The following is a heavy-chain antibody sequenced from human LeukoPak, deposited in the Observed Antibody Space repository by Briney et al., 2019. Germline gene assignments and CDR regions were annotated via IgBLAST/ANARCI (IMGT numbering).Heavy chain of an antibody. CDR1: GGSISSYY. CDR2: IYYSGST. J-gene: IGHJ6*03. D-gene: IGHD3-9*01. Sequence: PSETLSLTCTVSGGSISSYYWSWIRQPPGKGLEWIGYIYYSGSTNYNPSLKSRVTISVDTSKNQFSLKLSSVTAADTAVYYCARVILTGFIYYMDVWGKGTTVTISS. CDR3: ARVILTGFIYYMDV. V-gene: IGHV4-59*01.